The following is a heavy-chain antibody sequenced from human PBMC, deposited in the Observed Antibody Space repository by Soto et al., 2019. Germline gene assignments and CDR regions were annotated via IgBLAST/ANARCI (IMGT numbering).Heavy chain of an antibody. CDR1: GGPFSSYA. J-gene: IGHJ6*02. D-gene: IGHD5-18*01. CDR3: ARALVDTAMVETRYHSYFGMDC. Sequence: SVQVSCKASGGPFSSYAISWVRQAPGQGLEWMGGIIPIFGTANYAQKFQGRVTITADESTSTAYMELSSLRSEDTAVYYCARALVDTAMVETRYHSYFGMDCWGHGTRVTVSS. V-gene: IGHV1-69*13. CDR2: IIPIFGTA.